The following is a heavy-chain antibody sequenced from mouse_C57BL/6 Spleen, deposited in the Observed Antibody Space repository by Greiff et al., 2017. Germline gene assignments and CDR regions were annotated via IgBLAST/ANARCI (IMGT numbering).Heavy chain of an antibody. CDR2: FYPGSGSI. V-gene: IGHV1-62-2*01. CDR1: GYTFTGYT. D-gene: IGHD3-2*02. Sequence: QVQLQQSGAELVKPGASVKLSCKASGYTFTGYTIHWVKQRPGQGLEWIGWFYPGSGSIKYNEKFKDKATLTADKSSSTVYMELSSLTSEDSAVYFCGGHEGGSACYGTFAYWGQGTLVTVSA. CDR3: GGHEGGSACYGTFAY. J-gene: IGHJ3*01.